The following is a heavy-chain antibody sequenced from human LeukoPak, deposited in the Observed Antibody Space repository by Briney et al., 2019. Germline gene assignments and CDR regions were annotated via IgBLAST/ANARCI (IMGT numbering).Heavy chain of an antibody. V-gene: IGHV1-18*01. Sequence: ASVKVSCKASGYTFISHGITWVRQAPGQGLEWMGWISAYNGNTYYAQKFQGRLTMTTDTSTSTVYMELRSLRSDDTAVYYCARDWYYYGPNDVFDIWGQGTMVTVSS. CDR1: GYTFISHG. D-gene: IGHD3-10*01. CDR2: ISAYNGNT. CDR3: ARDWYYYGPNDVFDI. J-gene: IGHJ3*02.